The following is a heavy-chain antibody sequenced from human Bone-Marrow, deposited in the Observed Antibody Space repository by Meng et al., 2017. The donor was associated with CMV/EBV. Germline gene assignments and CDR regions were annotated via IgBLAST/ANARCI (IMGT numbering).Heavy chain of an antibody. V-gene: IGHV4-59*01. CDR1: GGSISDYY. CDR2: IFYTGST. CDR3: ARVSFGGFDH. D-gene: IGHD3-16*01. J-gene: IGHJ4*02. Sequence: SETLSLTCTVSGGSISDYYWTWIRQPPGKGLEWSGYIFYTGSTNYNPSLKSRVTISVDTSKNRFSLKLNSVTAAGTGVYYCARVSFGGFDHWGQGMLVTVSS.